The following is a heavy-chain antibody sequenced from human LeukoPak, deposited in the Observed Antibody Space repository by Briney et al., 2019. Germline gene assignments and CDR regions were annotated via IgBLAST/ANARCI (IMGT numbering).Heavy chain of an antibody. J-gene: IGHJ5*02. Sequence: PSETLSLTCAVYGGSFSGYYWSWIRQPPGKGLEWIGEINHSGSTNYNPSLKSRVTISVDTSKNQFSLKLSSVTAADTAVYYCARNADYYDSSGYYHWGQGTLVTVSS. CDR2: INHSGST. V-gene: IGHV4-34*01. CDR3: ARNADYYDSSGYYH. CDR1: GGSFSGYY. D-gene: IGHD3-22*01.